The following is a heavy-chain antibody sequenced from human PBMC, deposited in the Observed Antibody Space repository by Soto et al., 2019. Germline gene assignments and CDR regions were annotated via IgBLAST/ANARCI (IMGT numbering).Heavy chain of an antibody. CDR2: INSDGSST. J-gene: IGHJ4*02. CDR3: ASQYCSSTSCYTHFDY. D-gene: IGHD2-2*02. V-gene: IGHV3-74*01. CDR1: GFTFSSYW. Sequence: GGSLRLSCAASGFTFSSYWMHWVRQAPGKGLVWVSRINSDGSSTSYADSVKGRFTISRDNAKNTLYLQMNSLRAEDTAVYYCASQYCSSTSCYTHFDYWGQGTLVPVSS.